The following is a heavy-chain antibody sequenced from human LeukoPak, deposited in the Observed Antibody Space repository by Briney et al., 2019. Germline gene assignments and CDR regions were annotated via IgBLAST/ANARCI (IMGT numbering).Heavy chain of an antibody. J-gene: IGHJ4*02. CDR2: IIPIFGTA. V-gene: IGHV1-69*13. CDR3: ARDRYYYDSSGYYIFDY. Sequence: GASVKVSCKASGGTFSSYAISWVRQAPGQGLEWMGGIIPIFGTANYAQKFQGRVTITADESTSTAYMELSSLRSEDTAVYYCARDRYYYDSSGYYIFDYWGQGTLVTVSS. D-gene: IGHD3-22*01. CDR1: GGTFSSYA.